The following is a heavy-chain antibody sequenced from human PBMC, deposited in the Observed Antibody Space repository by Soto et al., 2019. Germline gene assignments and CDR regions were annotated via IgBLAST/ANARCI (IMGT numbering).Heavy chain of an antibody. CDR1: GFTFDDYA. V-gene: IGHV3-9*01. CDR2: ISWNSGSI. Sequence: EVQLVESGGGLVQPGRSLRLSCAASGFTFDDYAMHWVRQAPGKGLEWVSGISWNSGSIGYADSVKGRFTISRDNAKNSLYLQMNSLGAEDTALYYCAKDQSPTGLRFWKESDYYYMDVWGKGTTVTVSS. J-gene: IGHJ6*03. D-gene: IGHD3-3*01. CDR3: AKDQSPTGLRFWKESDYYYMDV.